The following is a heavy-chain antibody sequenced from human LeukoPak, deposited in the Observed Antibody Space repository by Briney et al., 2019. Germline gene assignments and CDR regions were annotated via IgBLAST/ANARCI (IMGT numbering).Heavy chain of an antibody. V-gene: IGHV3-23*01. CDR3: AKGRYSSSWPYVVDY. J-gene: IGHJ4*02. CDR1: GFTFSSYA. D-gene: IGHD6-13*01. Sequence: GGSLRLSCAASGFTFSSYAMSWVRQAPGKGLEWVSAISGSGGSTYYADSVKGRSTISRDNSKNTLYLQMNSLRAEDTAVYYCAKGRYSSSWPYVVDYWGQGTLVTVSS. CDR2: ISGSGGST.